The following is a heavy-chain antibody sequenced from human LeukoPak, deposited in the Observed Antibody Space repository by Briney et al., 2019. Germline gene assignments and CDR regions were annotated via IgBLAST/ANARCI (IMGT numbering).Heavy chain of an antibody. D-gene: IGHD5-18*01. V-gene: IGHV3-23*01. Sequence: GGSLRLSCAASGFTFSSYAMTWVRQAPGKGLEWVSAISGSGGSTYYADSVKGRFTISRDKSKNTLYLQMNSLRAEDTAVYYCAKDGGYSFYYYMDVWGKGTTVTVSS. CDR3: AKDGGYSFYYYMDV. J-gene: IGHJ6*03. CDR2: ISGSGGST. CDR1: GFTFSSYA.